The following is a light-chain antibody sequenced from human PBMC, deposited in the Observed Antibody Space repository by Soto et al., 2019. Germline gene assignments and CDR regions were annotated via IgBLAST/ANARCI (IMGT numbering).Light chain of an antibody. CDR1: QGISSY. V-gene: IGKV1-9*01. CDR2: AAS. CDR3: LQHNSYPLT. Sequence: IQLTQSPSSLSASVGDRVTISCRMSQGISSYLAWYQQKPGKAPELLIYAASSLQSGVPSRFSGSGSGTEFTLTISSLQPEDFATYYCLQHNSYPLTFAGGTKVDIK. J-gene: IGKJ4*01.